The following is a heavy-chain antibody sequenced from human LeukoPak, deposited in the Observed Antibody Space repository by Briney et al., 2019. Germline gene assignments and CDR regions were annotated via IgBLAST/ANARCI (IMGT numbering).Heavy chain of an antibody. J-gene: IGHJ4*02. D-gene: IGHD3-22*01. CDR3: TRHPHYYDSSGYYSS. CDR2: IRSKANSYAA. Sequence: GGSLRLSCAASGFTFSGSAMHWVRQASGKGLEWVGRIRSKANSYAAAYAASVKGRFTISRDDSKNTAYLQMNSLKTEDTAVYYCTRHPHYYDSSGYYSSWGQGTLVTVSS. CDR1: GFTFSGSA. V-gene: IGHV3-73*01.